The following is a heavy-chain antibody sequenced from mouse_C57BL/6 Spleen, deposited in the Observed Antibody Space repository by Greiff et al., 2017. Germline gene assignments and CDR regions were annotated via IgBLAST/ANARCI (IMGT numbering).Heavy chain of an antibody. Sequence: QVHVKQPGAELVKPGASVKMSCKASGYTFTSSWITWVKQRPGQGLEWIGDSYPGSGSTNYNEKFKSKATLTVDTASSTAYMQLSSLTSEDSAVDYCARRGDYPFFAYWGQGTLVTVSA. CDR2: SYPGSGST. V-gene: IGHV1-55*01. CDR1: GYTFTSSW. J-gene: IGHJ3*01. CDR3: ARRGDYPFFAY. D-gene: IGHD2-4*01.